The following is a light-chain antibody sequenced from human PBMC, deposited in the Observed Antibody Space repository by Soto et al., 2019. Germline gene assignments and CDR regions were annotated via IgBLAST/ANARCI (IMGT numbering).Light chain of an antibody. Sequence: EIVLTQSPGTLSLSPGERATLSCRASQSVSSSYLAWYQQKPGQAPRLLIYGASSRATGIPDRFSGSGSGTDFNLTISRLEPEDFAGYYCQQYGSLWFTFGPGIKVDIK. CDR3: QQYGSLWFT. CDR2: GAS. V-gene: IGKV3-20*01. CDR1: QSVSSSY. J-gene: IGKJ3*01.